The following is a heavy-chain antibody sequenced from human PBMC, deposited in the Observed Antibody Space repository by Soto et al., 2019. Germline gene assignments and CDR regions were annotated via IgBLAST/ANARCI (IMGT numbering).Heavy chain of an antibody. D-gene: IGHD3-22*01. CDR3: ARDNYDSSGYYPNDV. CDR1: GYSISSGYY. J-gene: IGHJ6*02. V-gene: IGHV4-38-2*02. Sequence: PSETLSLTCAVSGYSISSGYYWGWIRQPPGKGLEWIGSIYHSGSTYYNPSLKSRVTISVDTSKNQFSLKLSSVTAADTAVYYCARDNYDSSGYYPNDVWGQGTTVTVSS. CDR2: IYHSGST.